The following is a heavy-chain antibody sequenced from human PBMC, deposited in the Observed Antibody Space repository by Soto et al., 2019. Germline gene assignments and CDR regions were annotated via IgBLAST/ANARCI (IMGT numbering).Heavy chain of an antibody. CDR3: ARSDGRY. CDR2: IYYSGST. V-gene: IGHV4-59*01. Sequence: XXTLSLPFTVSGGSISSYYWSWIRQPPGKGLEWIGYIYYSGSTNYNPSLKSRVTISVDTSKNQFPMKLSSVTAADTAVYYCARSDGRYWGQGTLVTVS. J-gene: IGHJ4*02. CDR1: GGSISSYY.